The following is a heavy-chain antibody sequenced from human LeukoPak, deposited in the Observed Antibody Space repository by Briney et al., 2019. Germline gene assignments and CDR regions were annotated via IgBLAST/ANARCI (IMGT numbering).Heavy chain of an antibody. CDR2: INPSSGST. CDR1: GYTFTNYY. V-gene: IGHV1-46*01. Sequence: GASVKVSCKASGYTFTNYYIHWVREAPGQGLEWMGIINPSSGSTGYAQKFQDRVTMTRDTSTSTFYLELSSLWSEDTAVYYCARGGSGSHYSPFDYWGQGTLVTVSS. J-gene: IGHJ4*02. CDR3: ARGGSGSHYSPFDY. D-gene: IGHD3-10*01.